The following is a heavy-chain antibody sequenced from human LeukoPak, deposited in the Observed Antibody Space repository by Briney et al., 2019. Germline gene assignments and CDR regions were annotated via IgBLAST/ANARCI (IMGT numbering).Heavy chain of an antibody. CDR2: IWYDGGTT. J-gene: IGHJ4*02. Sequence: PGRSLRLSCATSGLTFSSYGMHWVRQVPGKGLEWVAVIWYDGGTTYYADSVKGRFTISRDNSKSTLYLQMNSLRAEDTAVYYCARVTNVDIAPDYWGQGTLVTVSS. CDR3: ARVTNVDIAPDY. CDR1: GLTFSSYG. D-gene: IGHD5-12*01. V-gene: IGHV3-33*01.